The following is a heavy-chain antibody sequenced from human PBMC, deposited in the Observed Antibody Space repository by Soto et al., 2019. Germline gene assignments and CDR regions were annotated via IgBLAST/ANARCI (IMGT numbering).Heavy chain of an antibody. V-gene: IGHV4-4*02. J-gene: IGHJ6*02. CDR2: IYHSGST. D-gene: IGHD1-26*01. Sequence: QVQLQESGPGLVKPSGTLSLTCAVSGGSISSSNWWSWVRQPPGKGLEWIGEIYHSGSTNYNPSLRSRVTISVGKSKNQFPPKLSSVTAADTAVYYCARVSGSYYDGLALWGQRGTVTVSS. CDR3: ARVSGSYYDGLAL. CDR1: GGSISSSNW.